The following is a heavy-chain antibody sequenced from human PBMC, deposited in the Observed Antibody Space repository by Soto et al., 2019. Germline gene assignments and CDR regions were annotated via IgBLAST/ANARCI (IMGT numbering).Heavy chain of an antibody. Sequence: EVQLVESGGGLVQPGRSLRLSCAASGFTFDDYAMHWVRQAPGRGLEWISIISWNSRSIGYADSVKGRFTISRDNAKNFLYLQMNSLRAEDTALYYCAKDTHDILTGPLDYWGLGTLVTVSS. D-gene: IGHD3-9*01. CDR2: ISWNSRSI. V-gene: IGHV3-9*01. CDR1: GFTFDDYA. CDR3: AKDTHDILTGPLDY. J-gene: IGHJ4*02.